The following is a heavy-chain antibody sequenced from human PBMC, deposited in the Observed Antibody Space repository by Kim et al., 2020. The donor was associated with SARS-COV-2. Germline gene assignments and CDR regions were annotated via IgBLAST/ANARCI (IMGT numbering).Heavy chain of an antibody. J-gene: IGHJ3*02. CDR2: INPNTGGT. D-gene: IGHD5-18*01. Sequence: ASVKVSCKASGYIFIDYYMNWVRQAPGQGLEWMGRINPNTGGTESADIFQGRVTMTSDTSTSTAYLDIGSLSSADTAVYYCAKGYTSPYGSLGAFDMWGQGTRVTVSS. CDR3: AKGYTSPYGSLGAFDM. V-gene: IGHV1-2*06. CDR1: GYIFIDYY.